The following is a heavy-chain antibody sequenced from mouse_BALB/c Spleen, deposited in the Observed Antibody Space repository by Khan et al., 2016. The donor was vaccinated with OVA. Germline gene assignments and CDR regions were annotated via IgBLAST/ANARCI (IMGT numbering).Heavy chain of an antibody. CDR1: GYTFTTYW. Sequence: QVQLKESGAELAKPGASVKMSCKASGYTFTTYWLHWVKQRPGQGLEWIGYINPTSGYTDYNEKFKDKATLSADKSSSTAYMHLSGLTSEDSAVYYCPGDRIDYWGQGTTLTVSS. CDR2: INPTSGYT. J-gene: IGHJ2*01. V-gene: IGHV1-7*01. CDR3: PGDRIDY.